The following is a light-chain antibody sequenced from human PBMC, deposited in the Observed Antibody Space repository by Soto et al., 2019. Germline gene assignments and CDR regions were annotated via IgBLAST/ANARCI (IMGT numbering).Light chain of an antibody. CDR1: QSISTY. CDR2: DAS. V-gene: IGKV1-39*01. Sequence: DIPMTLSTSSLSASVGNRVTISCGSSQSISTYLNWYQKKPGKAPNLLIYDASRLQSGVPSRFSGSGGGTDFTLSIISFQPEDFTPYFSQQTARHPITFSQVTR. CDR3: QQTARHPIT. J-gene: IGKJ5*01.